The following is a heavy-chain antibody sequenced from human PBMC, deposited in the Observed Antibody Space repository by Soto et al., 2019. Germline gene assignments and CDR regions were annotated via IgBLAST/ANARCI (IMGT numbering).Heavy chain of an antibody. CDR3: ARDSRRIAAAGHFDY. CDR1: GYIFSSYG. J-gene: IGHJ4*02. V-gene: IGHV1-18*01. D-gene: IGHD6-13*01. Sequence: ASVKVSCKASGYIFSSYGISWVRQAPGQGLEWMGWISAYNGNTNYAEKLQGRVTMTTDTSTSTAYKELRSLRSDDTAVYYCARDSRRIAAAGHFDYWGQGTLVTVSS. CDR2: ISAYNGNT.